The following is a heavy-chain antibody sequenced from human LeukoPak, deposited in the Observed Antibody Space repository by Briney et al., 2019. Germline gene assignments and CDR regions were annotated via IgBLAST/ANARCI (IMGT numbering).Heavy chain of an antibody. V-gene: IGHV3-53*01. D-gene: IGHD6-13*01. CDR2: IYSGGST. J-gene: IGHJ5*02. CDR1: GFTVSSNY. CDR3: AKAVDGYSSSRGGWFDP. Sequence: QPGGSLRLSCAASGFTVSSNYMSWVRQAPGKGLEWVSIIYSGGSTYYADSVKGRFTISRDNSKNTLYLQMNSLRAEDTAVYYCAKAVDGYSSSRGGWFDPWGQGTLVTVSS.